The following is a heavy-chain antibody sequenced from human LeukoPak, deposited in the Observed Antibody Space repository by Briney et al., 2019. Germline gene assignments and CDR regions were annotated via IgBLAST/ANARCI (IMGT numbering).Heavy chain of an antibody. CDR1: GYTFTSYY. J-gene: IGHJ4*02. CDR3: ARWQHGDYDLGY. CDR2: INPSGGST. D-gene: IGHD2-21*01. V-gene: IGHV1-46*01. Sequence: ASVKVSCKASGYTFTSYYMHWVRQAPGQGLEWMGIINPSGGSTSYAQKFQGRVTMTRDTSTSTVYMELSSLRSEDAAVYYCARWQHGDYDLGYWGQGTLVTVSS.